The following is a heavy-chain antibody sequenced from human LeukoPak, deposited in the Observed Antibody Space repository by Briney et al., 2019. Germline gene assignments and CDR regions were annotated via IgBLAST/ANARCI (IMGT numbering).Heavy chain of an antibody. D-gene: IGHD1-26*01. CDR3: ARNLYTMGSTDAFDI. CDR2: IKKDGSEK. CDR1: GFTFSSYW. J-gene: IGHJ3*02. Sequence: SGGSLRLSCAASGFTFSSYWMSWVRQAPGKGLEWVANIKKDGSEKYYVDSVKGRFTISRDNAKNSLYLQMNSLRAEDTAVYYCARNLYTMGSTDAFDIWGQGTMVTVSS. V-gene: IGHV3-7*01.